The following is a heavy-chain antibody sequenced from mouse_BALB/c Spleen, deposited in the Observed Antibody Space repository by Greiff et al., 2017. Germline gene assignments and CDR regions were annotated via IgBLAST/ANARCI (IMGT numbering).Heavy chain of an antibody. CDR2: ISSGGSYT. J-gene: IGHJ3*01. CDR3: ARDREFAY. V-gene: IGHV5-9-4*01. Sequence: EVKVVESGGGLVKPGGSLKLSCAASGFTFSSYAMSWVRQSPEKRLEWVAEISSGGSYTYYPDTVTGRFTISRDNAKNTLYLEMSSLRSEDTAMYYCARDREFAYWGQGTLVTVSA. CDR1: GFTFSSYA. D-gene: IGHD3-1*01.